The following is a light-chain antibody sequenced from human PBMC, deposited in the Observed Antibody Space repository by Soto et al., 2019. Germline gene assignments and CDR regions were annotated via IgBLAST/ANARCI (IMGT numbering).Light chain of an antibody. CDR2: GAS. J-gene: IGKJ4*01. V-gene: IGKV3-11*01. Sequence: EIVLTQSPATLSLSPGERATLSCRASQSISSHLAWYQQKPGQAPRLLIYGASNRATGIPARFSGRGSGTXXXXTXXXLXPEXFXXYYCQQRINWPLTFGGGTKVEIK. CDR3: QQRINWPLT. CDR1: QSISSH.